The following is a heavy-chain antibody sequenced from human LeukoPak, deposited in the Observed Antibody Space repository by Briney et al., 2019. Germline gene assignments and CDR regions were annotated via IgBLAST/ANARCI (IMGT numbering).Heavy chain of an antibody. D-gene: IGHD2-8*01. J-gene: IGHJ4*02. Sequence: GGSLRLSCAASGFTFSSYAMSWVRQAPGKGLEWVSAISGSGGSTYYADSVKGRFTTSRDNSKNTLYLQMNSLRAEDTAVYYCAKDRDPQDIELMVYASPPDYWGQGTLVTVSS. CDR1: GFTFSSYA. CDR2: ISGSGGST. V-gene: IGHV3-23*01. CDR3: AKDRDPQDIELMVYASPPDY.